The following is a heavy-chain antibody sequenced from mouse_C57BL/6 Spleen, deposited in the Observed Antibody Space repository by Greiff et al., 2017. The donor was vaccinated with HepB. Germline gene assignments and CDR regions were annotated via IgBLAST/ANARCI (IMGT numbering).Heavy chain of an antibody. CDR2: IWTGGGT. D-gene: IGHD1-1*01. CDR1: GFSLTSYA. CDR3: ARNPYYYGSSPYWYFDV. Sequence: VQLKQSGPGLVAPSQSLSITCTVSGFSLTSYAISWVRQPPGKGLEWLGVIWTGGGTNYNSALKSRLSISKDNSKSQVFLKMNSLQTDDTARYYCARNPYYYGSSPYWYFDVWGTGTTVTVSS. V-gene: IGHV2-9-1*01. J-gene: IGHJ1*03.